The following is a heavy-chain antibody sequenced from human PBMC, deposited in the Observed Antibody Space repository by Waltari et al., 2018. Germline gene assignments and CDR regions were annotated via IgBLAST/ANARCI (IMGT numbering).Heavy chain of an antibody. CDR1: GGSISSGYW. Sequence: QVQLQESGPGLVKPSGTLSLTCAVSGGSISSGYWWSWVRQPPGKGLEWTGKTHHSGRNNYNPSLESRVTISVDTSNNQFSLKLSSATAADTAIYYCASDRGRGLILDSWGLGTMVTVSP. CDR2: THHSGRN. V-gene: IGHV4-4*02. D-gene: IGHD2-15*01. J-gene: IGHJ5*01. CDR3: ASDRGRGLILDS.